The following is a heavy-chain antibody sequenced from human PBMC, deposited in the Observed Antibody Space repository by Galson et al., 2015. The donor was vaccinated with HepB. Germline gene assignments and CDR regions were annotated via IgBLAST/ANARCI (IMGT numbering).Heavy chain of an antibody. CDR2: TNHTGST. Sequence: ETLSLTCAVYGGSFSGYYWSWIRQPPGKGLEWIGETNHTGSTNYNPSLKSRITTSLDTSKNQFSLKLSSVTAADTAVYYCARGRPFRYCSSTSCYVRNAFDIWGQGTMVTVSS. CDR3: ARGRPFRYCSSTSCYVRNAFDI. CDR1: GGSFSGYY. D-gene: IGHD2-2*01. V-gene: IGHV4-34*01. J-gene: IGHJ3*02.